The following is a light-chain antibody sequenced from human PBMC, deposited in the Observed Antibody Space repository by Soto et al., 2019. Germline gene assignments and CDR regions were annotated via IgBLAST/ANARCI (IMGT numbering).Light chain of an antibody. CDR2: DAS. Sequence: DIQLSQSPSTLSASVGDRVTITCRASQSISSWLAWYQQKPGKAPKLLIYDASSLESGVPSRFSGSGSGTDFTLTISSLEPEDFAVYYCQQYGSSVTFARGTKV. V-gene: IGKV1-5*01. J-gene: IGKJ4*02. CDR1: QSISSW. CDR3: QQYGSSVT.